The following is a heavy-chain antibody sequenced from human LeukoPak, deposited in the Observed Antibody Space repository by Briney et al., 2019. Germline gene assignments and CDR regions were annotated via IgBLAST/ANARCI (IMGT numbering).Heavy chain of an antibody. V-gene: IGHV1-2*06. Sequence: ASVKVSCKASGYTFTGYYMHWVRQAPGQGLEWMGRITPTSGGTNYAQKFQGRVTMTRDTSISTAYMEVSRLRSDDTAVYYGARLEEVTRFDYWGQGTLVTVSS. CDR3: ARLEEVTRFDY. CDR2: ITPTSGGT. J-gene: IGHJ4*02. CDR1: GYTFTGYY. D-gene: IGHD4-17*01.